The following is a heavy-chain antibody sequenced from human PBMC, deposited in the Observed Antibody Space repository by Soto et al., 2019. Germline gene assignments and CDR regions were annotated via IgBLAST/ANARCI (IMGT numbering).Heavy chain of an antibody. CDR1: GGSISSRGYY. V-gene: IGHV4-39*01. Sequence: QLQLQESGPGLVKPSETLSLTCTASGGSISSRGYYWGWIRQPPGKGLEWIGTIYYSGSTYYNPSXKSRVTISVDTSKNQFSLKLSSVTAADTAVYYCATSNWFDPWGQGTLVTVSS. CDR2: IYYSGST. CDR3: ATSNWFDP. J-gene: IGHJ5*02.